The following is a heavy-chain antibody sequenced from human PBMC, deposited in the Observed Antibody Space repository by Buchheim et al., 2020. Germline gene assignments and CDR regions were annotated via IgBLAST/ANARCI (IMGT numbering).Heavy chain of an antibody. CDR1: GFTFSSYA. CDR2: ISGSGGST. V-gene: IGHV3-23*01. CDR3: AKRSRREYYDTSGYPDY. Sequence: EVQLLESGGGLVQPGGSLRLSCAASGFTFSSYAMSWVRQAPGKGLEWVSAISGSGGSTYYADSVKGRFTVSRDNSKNTLYLQVNSLRVEDTAIYYCAKRSRREYYDTSGYPDYWGQGTL. D-gene: IGHD3-22*01. J-gene: IGHJ4*02.